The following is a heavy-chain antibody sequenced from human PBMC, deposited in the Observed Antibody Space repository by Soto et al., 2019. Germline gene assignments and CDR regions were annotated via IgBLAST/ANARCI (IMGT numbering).Heavy chain of an antibody. D-gene: IGHD3-10*01. Sequence: SETLSLTCTVSGGSISSYYWSWIRQPPGKGLEWIGYIYYSGSTYYNPSLKSRVTISVDTSKNQFSLKLSSVTAADTAVYYCARDNLVRGSGTLDYWGQGTPVTVSS. CDR2: IYYSGST. J-gene: IGHJ4*02. CDR1: GGSISSYY. V-gene: IGHV4-30-4*01. CDR3: ARDNLVRGSGTLDY.